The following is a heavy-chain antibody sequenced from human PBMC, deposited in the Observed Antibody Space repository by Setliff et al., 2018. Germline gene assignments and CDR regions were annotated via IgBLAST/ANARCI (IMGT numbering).Heavy chain of an antibody. D-gene: IGHD1-26*01. CDR2: IDYSGST. J-gene: IGHJ4*02. Sequence: PSETLSLTCTVSGGSISSSSYYWGWIRQPPGKGLEWIGSIDYSGSTYYNPSLKSRVTISVDTSKNQFSLTLRSVTAADTAMYYCARGINSVRWTPKYGGRGTLVTVSS. V-gene: IGHV4-39*01. CDR3: ARGINSVRWTPKY. CDR1: GGSISSSSYY.